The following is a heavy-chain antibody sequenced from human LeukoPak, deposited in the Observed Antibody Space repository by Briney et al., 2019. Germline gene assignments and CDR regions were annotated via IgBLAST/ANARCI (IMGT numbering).Heavy chain of an antibody. Sequence: PSETLSLTCTVSGGSISSSSYYWGWIRQPPGKGLEWIGRIYYSGSTYYNPSLKSRVTISVDTSKNQFSLKLSSVTAADTAVYSCARHNDIVVVVAASDDAFDIWGQGTMVTVSS. CDR1: GGSISSSSYY. D-gene: IGHD2-15*01. V-gene: IGHV4-39*01. CDR2: IYYSGST. CDR3: ARHNDIVVVVAASDDAFDI. J-gene: IGHJ3*02.